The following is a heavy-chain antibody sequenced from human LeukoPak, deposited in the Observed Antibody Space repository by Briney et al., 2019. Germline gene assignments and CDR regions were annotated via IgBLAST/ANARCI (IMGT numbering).Heavy chain of an antibody. CDR3: ARCYTIFGVVTSDAFDI. J-gene: IGHJ3*02. D-gene: IGHD3-3*01. CDR2: ISYSGST. CDR1: GAAITSYH. Sequence: SETLSLTCTVSGAAITSYHWSWIRQPPGKGLGWIGYISYSGSTNYNPSLKSRVTISVDTSKNQFSLKLSSVTAADTAVYYCARCYTIFGVVTSDAFDIWGQGTMVTVSS. V-gene: IGHV4-59*01.